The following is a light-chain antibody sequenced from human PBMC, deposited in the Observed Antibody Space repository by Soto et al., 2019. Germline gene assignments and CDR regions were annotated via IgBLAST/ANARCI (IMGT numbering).Light chain of an antibody. CDR3: QQRSTWPLFT. Sequence: PGERATLSCRASQTVSRYLAWYQQKPGQAPRLLIYYASNRATGIPARFSGSGSGTDYTLTISSLGPEDFAVYYCQQRSTWPLFTFGGGTKVEI. V-gene: IGKV3-11*01. CDR1: QTVSRY. J-gene: IGKJ4*01. CDR2: YAS.